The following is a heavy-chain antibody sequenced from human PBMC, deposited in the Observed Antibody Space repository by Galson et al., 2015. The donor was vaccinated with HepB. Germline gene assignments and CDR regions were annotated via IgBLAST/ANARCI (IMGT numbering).Heavy chain of an antibody. CDR1: GFTFSIYG. J-gene: IGHJ4*02. D-gene: IGHD2-21*02. Sequence: SLRLSCAASGFTFSIYGMHWVRQAPGKGLEWVAVIWYDGSKKYYADSVKGRFTISRDNSKNTLYLQMNSLRAEDTAVYYCARDLCGGDCSPGVYWGQGTLVTVSS. CDR3: ARDLCGGDCSPGVY. CDR2: IWYDGSKK. V-gene: IGHV3-33*01.